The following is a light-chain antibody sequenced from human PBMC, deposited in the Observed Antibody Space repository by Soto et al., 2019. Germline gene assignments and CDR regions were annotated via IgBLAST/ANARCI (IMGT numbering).Light chain of an antibody. CDR3: ASYTSSTTLV. Sequence: QSALTQPASVSGSPGQSITISCTGTSSDVGGYNYVSWHQQHPGKAPKLMIYDVNNRPSGVSNRFSGSKSGNTASLTISGLQAEDEADYYCASYTSSTTLVFGGGTKVTVL. J-gene: IGLJ2*01. V-gene: IGLV2-14*01. CDR1: SSDVGGYNY. CDR2: DVN.